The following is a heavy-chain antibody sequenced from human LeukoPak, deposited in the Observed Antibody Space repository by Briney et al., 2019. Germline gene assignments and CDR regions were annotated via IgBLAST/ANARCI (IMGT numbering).Heavy chain of an antibody. J-gene: IGHJ4*02. CDR1: GFTFSNYA. D-gene: IGHD3-10*01. CDR2: ISDSGGST. Sequence: PGGSLRLSCAASGFTFSNYAMSWVRQAPGKGLEWVSTISDSGGSTYYADSVKGRFTISRDNSKNTLYLQMNSLRAEDTAVYYCARDSTYYYDSGSSGPHYFDYWGQGTLVTVSS. V-gene: IGHV3-23*01. CDR3: ARDSTYYYDSGSSGPHYFDY.